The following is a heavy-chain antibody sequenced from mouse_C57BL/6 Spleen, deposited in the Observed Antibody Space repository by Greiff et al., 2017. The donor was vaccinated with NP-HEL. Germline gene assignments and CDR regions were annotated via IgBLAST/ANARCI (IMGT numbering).Heavy chain of an antibody. D-gene: IGHD1-1*01. CDR2: SRNKANDYTT. J-gene: IGHJ3*01. Sequence: EVKLMESGGGLVQSGRSLRLSCATSGFTFSDFYMEWVRQAPGKGLEWIAASRNKANDYTTEYSASVKGRFIVSRDTSQSILYLQMNALRAEDTAIYYCARDGYYEAWFAYWGQGTLVTVSA. V-gene: IGHV7-1*01. CDR3: ARDGYYEAWFAY. CDR1: GFTFSDFY.